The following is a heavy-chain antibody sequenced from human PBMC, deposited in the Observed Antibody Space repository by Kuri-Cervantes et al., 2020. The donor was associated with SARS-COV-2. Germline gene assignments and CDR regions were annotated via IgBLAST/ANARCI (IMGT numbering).Heavy chain of an antibody. J-gene: IGHJ6*02. V-gene: IGHV4-59*01. CDR1: GGSISTYY. CDR2: IYYSGST. CDR3: ARESNYSHYYGTEV. Sequence: ESLKISCTVSGGSISTYYWSWIRQPPGKGLEWIGYIYYSGSTTYNPSLKSRVTTSVDTSKNQFSLELDSVTAADTSVYYCARESNYSHYYGTEVWGQGTTVTVSS.